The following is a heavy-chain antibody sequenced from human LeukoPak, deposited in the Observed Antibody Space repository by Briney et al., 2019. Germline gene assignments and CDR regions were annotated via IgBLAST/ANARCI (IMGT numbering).Heavy chain of an antibody. CDR3: TRPGWGPERVKSPLDY. CDR2: IRSKANSYAT. CDR1: GFTFSGSA. Sequence: GGSLRLSCAASGFTFSGSAMHWVRQASGEGLEWVGRIRSKANSYATAYAASVKGRFTISRDDSKNTAYLQMNSLKTEDTAVYYCTRPGWGPERVKSPLDYWGQGTLVTVSS. J-gene: IGHJ4*02. D-gene: IGHD6-19*01. V-gene: IGHV3-73*01.